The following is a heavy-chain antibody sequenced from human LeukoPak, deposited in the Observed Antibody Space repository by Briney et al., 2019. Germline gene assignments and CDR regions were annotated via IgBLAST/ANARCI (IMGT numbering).Heavy chain of an antibody. J-gene: IGHJ4*02. V-gene: IGHV1-3*01. CDR2: INAGNGNT. CDR1: GYTFTSYA. Sequence: ASVKVSCKASGYTFTSYAMHWVRQAPGQRLEWMGWINAGNGNTKYSQKFQGRVTITGDTSASTAYMELSSLRSEDTAVYYCARDNIAVAALTYWGQGTLVTVSS. CDR3: ARDNIAVAALTY. D-gene: IGHD6-19*01.